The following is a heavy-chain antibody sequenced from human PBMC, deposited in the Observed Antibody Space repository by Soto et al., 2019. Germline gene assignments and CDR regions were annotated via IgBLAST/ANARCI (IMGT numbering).Heavy chain of an antibody. V-gene: IGHV3-11*06. D-gene: IGHD3-9*01. J-gene: IGHJ5*02. CDR3: ARGLGLATYSVSYNWFDP. CDR2: ISSGSSYT. Sequence: GGSLRLSCAASGFTFSDYYMSWIRQAPGKGLEWVSYISSGSSYTNYYADSVKGRFTISRDNAKNSLYLQMNSLRAEDTAVYYCARGLGLATYSVSYNWFDPWGQGTLVTVSS. CDR1: GFTFSDYY.